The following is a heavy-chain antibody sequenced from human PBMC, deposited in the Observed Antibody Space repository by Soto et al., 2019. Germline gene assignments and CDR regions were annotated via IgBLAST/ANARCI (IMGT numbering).Heavy chain of an antibody. V-gene: IGHV4-59*01. CDR1: GGSISSYY. Sequence: PSETLSLTCTVSGGSISSYYWSWIRQPPGKGLEWIGYIYYSGSTNYNPSLKSRVTISVDTSKNQFSLKLSSVTAADTAVYYCARQISPEAYMDVWGKGTTVTVSS. CDR2: IYYSGST. CDR3: ARQISPEAYMDV. J-gene: IGHJ6*03.